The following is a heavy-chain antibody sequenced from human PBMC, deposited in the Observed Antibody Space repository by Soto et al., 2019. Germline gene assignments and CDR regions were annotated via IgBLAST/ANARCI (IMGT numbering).Heavy chain of an antibody. CDR2: IYSSGST. CDR1: GGSISSYY. D-gene: IGHD3-10*01. Sequence: SETLSLTCTVSGGSISSYYWNWIRQPPGKGLEWIGYIYSSGSTNYNPSLKSRVTISVDTSKNQFSLKLSSVTAADTAVYYCASLSMIRGVDYWGRGTLVTVSS. J-gene: IGHJ4*02. V-gene: IGHV4-59*08. CDR3: ASLSMIRGVDY.